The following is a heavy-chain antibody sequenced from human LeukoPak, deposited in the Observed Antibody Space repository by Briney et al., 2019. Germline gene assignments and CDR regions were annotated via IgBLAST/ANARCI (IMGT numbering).Heavy chain of an antibody. V-gene: IGHV1-69*04. J-gene: IGHJ6*02. CDR3: ASRYCSGGSCCSELYGMDV. CDR1: GGTFSSYA. Sequence: SVKVSCKASGGTFSSYAISWVRQAPGQGLEWMGRIIPIFGIANYAQKFQGRVTITADKATSTAYMELSSLRSEDTAVYYCASRYCSGGSCCSELYGMDVWGQGTTVTVSS. D-gene: IGHD2-15*01. CDR2: IIPIFGIA.